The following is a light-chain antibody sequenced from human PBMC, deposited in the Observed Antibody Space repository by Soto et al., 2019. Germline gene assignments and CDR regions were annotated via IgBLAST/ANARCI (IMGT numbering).Light chain of an antibody. Sequence: QSVLTQPPSASGTPGQRVTISCSGSSSNIESNTVNWYQQLPGTAPKLLIYSNTQRPSRVPDRFSGSKSGTSASLAISGLQAEDEADYYCAAWDDSLNGVVFGGGTKLTVL. J-gene: IGLJ3*02. V-gene: IGLV1-44*01. CDR2: SNT. CDR3: AAWDDSLNGVV. CDR1: SSNIESNT.